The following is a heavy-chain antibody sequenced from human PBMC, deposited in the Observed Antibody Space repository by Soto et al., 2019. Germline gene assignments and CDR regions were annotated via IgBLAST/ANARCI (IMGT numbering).Heavy chain of an antibody. V-gene: IGHV1-69*13. CDR3: ARVGLQRDFDFDY. CDR1: GGTFSSYA. D-gene: IGHD3-3*01. J-gene: IGHJ4*02. Sequence: RASVKVSCKASGGTFSSYAISWVRQAPGQGLEWMGGIIPIFGTANYAQKFQGRDTITADESTSTAYMELSSLRSEDTAVYYCARVGLQRDFDFDYWGQGTLVTVSS. CDR2: IIPIFGTA.